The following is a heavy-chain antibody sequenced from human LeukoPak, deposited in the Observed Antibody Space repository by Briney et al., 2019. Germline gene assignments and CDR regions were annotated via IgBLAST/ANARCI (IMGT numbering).Heavy chain of an antibody. CDR2: IVVGSGHT. J-gene: IGHJ6*02. V-gene: IGHV1-58*02. CDR3: AATLTVTTGSTYYGMDI. CDR1: GFTFATST. D-gene: IGHD4-17*01. Sequence: SVKVSCKTSGFTFATSTMQWVRQASGQRLEWMGWIVVGSGHTNYAQKFQQRVTITRDMSTSTAYIYLSSLTSEDTALYYCAATLTVTTGSTYYGMDIWGQGTTVTVSS.